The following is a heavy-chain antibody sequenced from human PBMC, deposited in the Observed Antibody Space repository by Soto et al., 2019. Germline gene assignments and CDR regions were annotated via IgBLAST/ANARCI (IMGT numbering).Heavy chain of an antibody. CDR1: GGSISSSY. Sequence: SETLSLTCTVSGGSISSSYWSWIRQPPGNGLEWIGYIYYSGTTKYNPSLKTRATISLDTSQNQFSLKLISVTAADTAVYYCARGLSGNFGRYYYRMDVWGLGTTVT. J-gene: IGHJ6*02. CDR3: ARGLSGNFGRYYYRMDV. CDR2: IYYSGTT. V-gene: IGHV4-59*01. D-gene: IGHD1-26*01.